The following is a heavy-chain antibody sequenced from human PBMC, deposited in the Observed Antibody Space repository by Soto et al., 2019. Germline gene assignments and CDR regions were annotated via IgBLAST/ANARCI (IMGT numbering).Heavy chain of an antibody. Sequence: PSETLSLTCTVSGDSISSGGYYWSWIRQHPGKGLEWIGYIYYSGSTNYNPSLKSRVTISVDTSKNQFSLKLTSVTAADTAVYYCARDKITGLFDYWGQGTLVTVSS. J-gene: IGHJ4*02. V-gene: IGHV4-31*03. CDR1: GDSISSGGYY. CDR2: IYYSGST. D-gene: IGHD2-8*02. CDR3: ARDKITGLFDY.